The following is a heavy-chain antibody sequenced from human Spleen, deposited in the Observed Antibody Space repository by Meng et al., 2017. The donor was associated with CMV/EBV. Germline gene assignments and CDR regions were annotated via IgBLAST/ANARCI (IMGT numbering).Heavy chain of an antibody. D-gene: IGHD3-10*01. J-gene: IGHJ5*02. CDR3: ARHAGLLWFGFDP. Sequence: VSGGSVTNDNYYWSWIQQPPGMGLEWIAYIHYSGSANYNPSLKSRVTISVDASKSQFSLKLNSVTAADTAVYYCARHAGLLWFGFDPWGQGILVTVSS. CDR2: IHYSGSA. V-gene: IGHV4-61*01. CDR1: GGSVTNDNYY.